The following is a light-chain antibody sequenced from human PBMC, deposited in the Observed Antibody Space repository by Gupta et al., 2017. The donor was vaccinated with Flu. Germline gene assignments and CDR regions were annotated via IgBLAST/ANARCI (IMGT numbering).Light chain of an antibody. CDR1: SLRSSY. CDR2: AKH. CDR3: NTRESRDNSQAV. Sequence: SSALTPDPAVSVAFGPTVRITCHVDSLRSSYASWYQQQPGQAPVLLLHAKHNRPSGIPSRCSGSSSGNTAALTITGAQAEEEADYYCNTRESRDNSQAVFGGGTKLTVL. V-gene: IGLV3-19*01. J-gene: IGLJ2*01.